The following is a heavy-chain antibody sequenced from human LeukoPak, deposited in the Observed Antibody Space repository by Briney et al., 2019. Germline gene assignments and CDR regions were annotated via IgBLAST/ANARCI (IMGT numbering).Heavy chain of an antibody. V-gene: IGHV3-23*01. CDR1: GFTFSSYA. CDR2: ISGSGGST. CDR3: ARTKPHRGYSYGFYYYYMDV. J-gene: IGHJ6*03. Sequence: PGGSLRLSCAASGFTFSSYAMSWVRQAPGKGLEWVSAISGSGGSTYYADSVKGRFTISRDNAKNSLYLQMNSLRAEDTAVYYCARTKPHRGYSYGFYYYYMDVWGKGTTVTVSS. D-gene: IGHD5-18*01.